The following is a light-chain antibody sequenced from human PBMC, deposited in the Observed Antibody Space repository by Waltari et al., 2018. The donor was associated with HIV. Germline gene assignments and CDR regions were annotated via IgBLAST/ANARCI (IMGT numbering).Light chain of an antibody. CDR3: QQSYSTPPT. CDR1: QSISSY. V-gene: IGKV1-39*01. J-gene: IGKJ4*01. Sequence: DIQMTQSPSSLSASVGARVTITCRASQSISSYLNWYQQKPGKAPKVLIYVASSLQSGVPSRFSGSGSGTDFTLTISSLQPEDFATYYCQQSYSTPPTFGGGTKVEIK. CDR2: VAS.